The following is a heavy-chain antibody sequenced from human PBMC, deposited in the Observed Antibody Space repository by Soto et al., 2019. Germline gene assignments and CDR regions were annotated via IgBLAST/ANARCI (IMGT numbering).Heavy chain of an antibody. Sequence: GASVKVSCKASGGTFSSYTISWVRQAPGQGLEWMGRIIPILGIANYAQKFQGRVTITADKSTSTAYMELSSLRSEDTAVYYCARAGGQQLFYYGMDVWGQGTTVTVSS. V-gene: IGHV1-69*02. CDR1: GGTFSSYT. CDR3: ARAGGQQLFYYGMDV. J-gene: IGHJ6*02. CDR2: IIPILGIA. D-gene: IGHD6-13*01.